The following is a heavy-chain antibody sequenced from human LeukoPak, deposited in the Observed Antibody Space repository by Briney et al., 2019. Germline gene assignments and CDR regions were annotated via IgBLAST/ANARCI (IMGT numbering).Heavy chain of an antibody. V-gene: IGHV3-74*01. D-gene: IGHD3-22*01. CDR2: IKSNGST. CDR1: GFTFSSYW. Sequence: PGGSLRLSCAASGFTFSSYWMHWVRQAPGKGLVWVSRIKSNGSTNYADSVKGRFTISRDNAKNKLSLQMNSLRAEDTGVYYCARAPSEIGGYYPEYFRHWGQGTLVTVSS. J-gene: IGHJ1*01. CDR3: ARAPSEIGGYYPEYFRH.